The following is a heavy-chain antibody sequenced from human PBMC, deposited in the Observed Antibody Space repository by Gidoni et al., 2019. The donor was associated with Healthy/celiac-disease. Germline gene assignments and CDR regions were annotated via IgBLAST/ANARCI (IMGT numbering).Heavy chain of an antibody. CDR2: IKQDGSEK. CDR3: ARKYGWELPGSYYYYGMDV. J-gene: IGHJ6*02. D-gene: IGHD1-26*01. Sequence: EVQLVESGGGLVQPGVSLRLSCAASGFTFSRHWMSWVRQGPGKGLEWGANIKQDGSEKYYVDSVKGRFTISRDNAKNSLYLQMNSLRAEDTAVYYCARKYGWELPGSYYYYGMDVWGQGTTVTVSS. CDR1: GFTFSRHW. V-gene: IGHV3-7*01.